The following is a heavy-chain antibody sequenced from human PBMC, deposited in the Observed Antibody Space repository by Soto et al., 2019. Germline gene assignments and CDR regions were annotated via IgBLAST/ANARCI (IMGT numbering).Heavy chain of an antibody. CDR1: GYTFTSYY. D-gene: IGHD1-1*01. CDR2: INPSGDST. CDR3: ARDVPPYKPGYYYYGMDV. Sequence: ASVKVSCKASGYTFTSYYIHWVRQAPGQGLEWMGIINPSGDSTTYAQKFQGRVTRTRDTSTSTVYMELSSLRSEDTAVYYCARDVPPYKPGYYYYGMDVWGQGTTVTVSS. V-gene: IGHV1-46*01. J-gene: IGHJ6*02.